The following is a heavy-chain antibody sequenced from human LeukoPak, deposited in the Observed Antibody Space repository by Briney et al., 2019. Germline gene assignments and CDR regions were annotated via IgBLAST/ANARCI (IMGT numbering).Heavy chain of an antibody. J-gene: IGHJ3*02. Sequence: GGSLRFSCAASGFTVSSNYMSWVRQAPGKGLEWVSVIYSGGSTYYADSVKGRFTISRDNAKNSLYLQMNSLRAEDTAVYYCARVGSYYDSSGYSPGAFDIWGQGTMVTVSS. V-gene: IGHV3-66*01. CDR1: GFTVSSNY. CDR3: ARVGSYYDSSGYSPGAFDI. CDR2: IYSGGST. D-gene: IGHD3-22*01.